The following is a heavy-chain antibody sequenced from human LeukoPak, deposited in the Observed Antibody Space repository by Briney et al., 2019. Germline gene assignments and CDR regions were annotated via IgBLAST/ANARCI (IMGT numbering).Heavy chain of an antibody. D-gene: IGHD2-15*01. CDR1: GLTFSSYS. Sequence: GGSLRLSCAASGLTFSSYSMNWVRQAPGKGLEWVSSISSSSSYIYYADSVKGRFTISRDNAKNSLYLQMNSLRAEDTAVYYCARVVAAQYYYYGMDVWGKGTTVTVSS. CDR3: ARVVAAQYYYYGMDV. J-gene: IGHJ6*04. V-gene: IGHV3-21*01. CDR2: ISSSSSYI.